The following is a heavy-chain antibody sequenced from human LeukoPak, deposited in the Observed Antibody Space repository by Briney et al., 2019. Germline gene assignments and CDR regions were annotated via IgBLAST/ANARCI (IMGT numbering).Heavy chain of an antibody. CDR3: ATMGQLAPSFDY. J-gene: IGHJ4*02. CDR2: IYTSGST. Sequence: SETLSLTCTVSGGSISSYYWSWIRQPAGKGLEWIGRIYTSGSTNYNPSLKSRVTISVDTSKNQFSLKLSSVTAADTAVYYCATMGQLAPSFDYWGQGTLVTVSS. D-gene: IGHD6-13*01. V-gene: IGHV4-4*07. CDR1: GGSISSYY.